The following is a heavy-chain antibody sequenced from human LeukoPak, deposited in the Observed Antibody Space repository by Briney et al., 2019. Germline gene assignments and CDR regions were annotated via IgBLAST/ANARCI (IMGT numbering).Heavy chain of an antibody. CDR3: ARDTVDDSLDI. CDR2: VYSGGST. V-gene: IGHV3-53*01. Sequence: PGGSLRLSCAASGFTVTRTSMTWVRQAPEKGLEWVSIVYSGGSTYHADSLKGRFTVSRDDSKNTVYLQMNNLRAEDTAMYYCARDTVDDSLDIWGQETMVTVSS. CDR1: GFTVTRTS. J-gene: IGHJ3*02. D-gene: IGHD4-11*01.